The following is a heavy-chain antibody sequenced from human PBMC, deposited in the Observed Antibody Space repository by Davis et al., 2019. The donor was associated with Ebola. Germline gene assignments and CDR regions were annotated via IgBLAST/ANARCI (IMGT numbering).Heavy chain of an antibody. CDR3: ATGAYYGSGYYFDY. V-gene: IGHV4-30-4*01. CDR2: ISYSGNT. D-gene: IGHD3-10*01. J-gene: IGHJ4*02. Sequence: SETLSLTCTVSGGPISSGDYYWNWIRQPPGKGLEWIGYISYSGNTYYNPSLKSRVTISVDTSENHFSLKLSSVTAADTAVYYCATGAYYGSGYYFDYWGQGTLVTVSS. CDR1: GGPISSGDYY.